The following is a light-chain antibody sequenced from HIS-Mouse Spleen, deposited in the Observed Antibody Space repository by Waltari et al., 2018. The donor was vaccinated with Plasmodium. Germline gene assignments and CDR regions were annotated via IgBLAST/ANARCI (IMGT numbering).Light chain of an antibody. Sequence: AIRMTQSPSSFSASTGGRVTITCRASQGISSYLAWYQQKPGKAPKLLTYSAATLQRGVPSRFSGSGSGTDFTLTISCLQSEDFATYYCQQYYSYPFTFGPGTKVDIK. CDR3: QQYYSYPFT. V-gene: IGKV1-8*01. J-gene: IGKJ3*01. CDR1: QGISSY. CDR2: SAA.